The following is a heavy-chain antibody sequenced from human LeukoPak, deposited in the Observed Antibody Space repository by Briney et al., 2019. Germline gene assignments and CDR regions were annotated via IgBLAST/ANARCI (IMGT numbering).Heavy chain of an antibody. V-gene: IGHV3-53*01. CDR1: GFTFSSYW. CDR3: ARTNPVYGDYDY. CDR2: MFPDGRT. Sequence: PGGSLRLSCAASGFTFSSYWMSWVRQAPGKGLQWVSVMFPDGRTYYADSVKGRFTISRDLARNTLLLQMHSLRADDTAVHYCARTNPVYGDYDYWGQGTLVTVSS. J-gene: IGHJ4*02. D-gene: IGHD4-17*01.